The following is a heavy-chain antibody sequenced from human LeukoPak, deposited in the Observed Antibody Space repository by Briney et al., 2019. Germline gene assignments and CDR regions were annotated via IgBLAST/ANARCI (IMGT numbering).Heavy chain of an antibody. Sequence: GGSLRLSCAASGFTFSSYAMHWVRQAPGKGLEWVAVISYDGSNKYYADSVKGRFTISRDNSKNTLYLQMNSLRAEDTAVYYCFGSKYYDSSGQHDYWGQGTLVTVSS. J-gene: IGHJ4*02. D-gene: IGHD3-22*01. CDR1: GFTFSSYA. CDR2: ISYDGSNK. CDR3: FGSKYYDSSGQHDY. V-gene: IGHV3-30-3*01.